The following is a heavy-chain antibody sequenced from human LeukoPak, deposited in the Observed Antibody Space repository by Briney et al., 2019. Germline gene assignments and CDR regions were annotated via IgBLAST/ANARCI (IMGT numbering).Heavy chain of an antibody. CDR1: GFTFDDYT. V-gene: IGHV3-43*01. D-gene: IGHD1-26*01. CDR3: AKDSIVGATYGSSHNYFDY. CDR2: ISWDGGST. Sequence: GGSLRLSCAASGFTFDDYTMHWVRQAPGKGLEWVSLISWDGGSTYYADSVKGRFTISRDNSKNSLYLQMNSLRTEDTALYYCAKDSIVGATYGSSHNYFDYWGQGTLVTVSS. J-gene: IGHJ4*02.